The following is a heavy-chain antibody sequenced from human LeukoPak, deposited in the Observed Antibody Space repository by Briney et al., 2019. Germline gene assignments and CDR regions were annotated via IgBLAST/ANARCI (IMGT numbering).Heavy chain of an antibody. CDR2: ISSSSSYT. J-gene: IGHJ4*02. CDR1: GFTFSDYY. Sequence: GGSLRLSCAASGFTFSDYYMSWIRQAPGKGLEWVSYISSSSSYTNYADSVKGRFTISRDNAKNSLYLQMSSLRAEDTAVYYCARDDGGETNWGSIDYWGQGTLVTVSS. V-gene: IGHV3-11*05. D-gene: IGHD7-27*01. CDR3: ARDDGGETNWGSIDY.